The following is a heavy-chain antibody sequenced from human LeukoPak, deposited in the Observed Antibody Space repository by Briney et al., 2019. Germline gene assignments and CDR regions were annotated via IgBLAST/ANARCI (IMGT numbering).Heavy chain of an antibody. D-gene: IGHD5-24*01. Sequence: GGTLRLSCAASGFTFSSYWMHWVRQAPGKGLVWVSRINSDESTTNYADSVKGRFTISRDNAKNTLYLQINSLRAEDTAVYYCARGERGSYHFEYWGQGTLVTVSS. CDR1: GFTFSSYW. CDR2: INSDESTT. V-gene: IGHV3-74*01. J-gene: IGHJ4*02. CDR3: ARGERGSYHFEY.